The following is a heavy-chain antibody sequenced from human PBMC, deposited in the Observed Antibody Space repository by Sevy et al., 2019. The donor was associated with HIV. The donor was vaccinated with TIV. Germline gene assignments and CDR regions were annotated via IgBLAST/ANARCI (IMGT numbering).Heavy chain of an antibody. D-gene: IGHD6-13*01. J-gene: IGHJ3*02. CDR3: ARDRGITATGTLWDAFDI. Sequence: GGSLRLSCAASGFTVSSNYMNWVRQAPGKGLEWVSLIYSGGSTYYADSVKGRFTISRDNSKNTLYLQMNSLRAEDTAVYYCARDRGITATGTLWDAFDIWGQGTMVTVSS. V-gene: IGHV3-66*02. CDR2: IYSGGST. CDR1: GFTVSSNY.